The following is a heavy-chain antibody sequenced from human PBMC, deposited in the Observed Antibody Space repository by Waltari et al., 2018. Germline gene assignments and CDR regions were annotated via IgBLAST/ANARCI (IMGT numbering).Heavy chain of an antibody. D-gene: IGHD1-26*01. J-gene: IGHJ4*02. V-gene: IGHV3-23*01. CDR2: IRRTVGST. Sequence: EVQLLESGGGLVQPGESLRLSCAASGFTFSDYAMHWVRQAPGKGLEWVSTIRRTVGSTYYADSVKGRFTISRDNSKNTVYLEMKSLRAEDTAVYYCAKDRDGGSYYFDKWGQGTLVTVSS. CDR3: AKDRDGGSYYFDK. CDR1: GFTFSDYA.